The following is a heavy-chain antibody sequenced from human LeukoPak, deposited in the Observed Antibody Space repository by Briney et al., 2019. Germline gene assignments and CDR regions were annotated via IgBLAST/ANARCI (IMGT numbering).Heavy chain of an antibody. D-gene: IGHD1-14*01. CDR2: ISSSSSTI. V-gene: IGHV3-48*02. CDR3: ARDPRTGTFYYYYGMDV. Sequence: GGSLRLSCAASGFTFSSYSMNWVRQAPGKGLEWVSYISSSSSTIYYADSVKGRFTISRDNAKNSLYLQMNSLRDEDTAVYYCARDPRTGTFYYYYGMDVWGQGTTVTVSS. CDR1: GFTFSSYS. J-gene: IGHJ6*02.